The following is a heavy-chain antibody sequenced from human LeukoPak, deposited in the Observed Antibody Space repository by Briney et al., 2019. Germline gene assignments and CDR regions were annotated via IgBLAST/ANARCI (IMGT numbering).Heavy chain of an antibody. CDR3: ARLVGLSTTASY. CDR2: IYYSGST. J-gene: IGHJ4*02. Sequence: SETLSLTCTVSGGSISSYYWSWIRQPPGKGLEWIGYIYYSGSTNYNPSLKSRVTISVDTSKNQFSLKLSSVTAADTAAYYCARLVGLSTTASYWGQGTLVIVSS. D-gene: IGHD5/OR15-5a*01. V-gene: IGHV4-59*01. CDR1: GGSISSYY.